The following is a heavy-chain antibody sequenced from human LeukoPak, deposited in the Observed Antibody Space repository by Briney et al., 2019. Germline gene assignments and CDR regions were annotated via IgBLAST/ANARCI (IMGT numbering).Heavy chain of an antibody. CDR2: IYYSGST. D-gene: IGHD3-9*01. J-gene: IGHJ4*02. CDR3: ASGNFDQFDY. Sequence: KPSETLSLTCAVYGGSFSGYYWRWIRQPPGKGLEWIGYIYYSGSTYYDPSLKSRITISIDTSKNQFSLKLSSVTAADTAVYYCASGNFDQFDYWGQGTLVTVSS. CDR1: GGSFSGYY. V-gene: IGHV4-59*06.